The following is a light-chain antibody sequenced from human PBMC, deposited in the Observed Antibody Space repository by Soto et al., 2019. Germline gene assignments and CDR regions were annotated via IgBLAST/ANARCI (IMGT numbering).Light chain of an antibody. CDR1: QNVRSF. Sequence: VLTHSPGTMSLSPVESTTLSCRASQNVRSFLVWYQQKPGQAPRLLIYNASNRATGIPARFSGSGSGTDFTLTINSLEPEDFAVYHCQQRSNWPLTFGGGTKVDI. J-gene: IGKJ4*01. CDR3: QQRSNWPLT. V-gene: IGKV3-11*01. CDR2: NAS.